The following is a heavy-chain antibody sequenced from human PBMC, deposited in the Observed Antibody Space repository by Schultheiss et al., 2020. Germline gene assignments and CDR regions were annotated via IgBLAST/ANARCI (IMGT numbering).Heavy chain of an antibody. D-gene: IGHD5-12*01. CDR2: ISSSSSTI. J-gene: IGHJ6*03. V-gene: IGHV3-48*02. Sequence: GGSLRLSCTASGFTFSSYSMNWVRQAPGKGLEWVSYISSSSSTIYYADSVKGRFTISRDNAKNSLYLQMNSLRDEDTAVYYCAKGGYGAYYYYMDVWGKGTTVTVSS. CDR1: GFTFSSYS. CDR3: AKGGYGAYYYYMDV.